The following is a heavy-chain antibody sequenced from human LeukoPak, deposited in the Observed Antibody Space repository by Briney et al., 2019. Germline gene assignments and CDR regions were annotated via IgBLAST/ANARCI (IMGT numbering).Heavy chain of an antibody. V-gene: IGHV1-69*13. CDR3: AGDGYSSYDYNWFDP. J-gene: IGHJ5*02. D-gene: IGHD5-12*01. Sequence: GASVKVSCKTSGGTFSLYAISWVRQAPGQGLEWMGGIIPIFGTANYAQKFQGRVTITADESTSTAYMELSSLRSEDTAVYYCAGDGYSSYDYNWFDPWGQGTLVTVSS. CDR1: GGTFSLYA. CDR2: IIPIFGTA.